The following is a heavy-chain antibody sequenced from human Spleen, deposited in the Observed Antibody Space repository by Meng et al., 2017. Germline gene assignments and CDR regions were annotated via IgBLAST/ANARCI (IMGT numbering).Heavy chain of an antibody. CDR3: ARTSYDETGFYSPSVDF. CDR2: FYYSGTT. V-gene: IGHV4-61*01. J-gene: IGHJ4*02. CDR1: GASVSSGPSY. Sequence: QLQESGPGLVRSSETLSLTCTVSGASVSSGPSYWSWIRQPPGKGLEWIAYFYYSGTTNYNPSLRSRVTVSVDTSKNQFYLKLTSVTAADTAVYYCARTSYDETGFYSPSVDFWGQGALVTVSS. D-gene: IGHD3-22*01.